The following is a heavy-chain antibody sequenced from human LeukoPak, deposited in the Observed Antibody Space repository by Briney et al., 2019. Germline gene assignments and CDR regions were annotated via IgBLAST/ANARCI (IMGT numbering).Heavy chain of an antibody. D-gene: IGHD2-21*02. CDR2: IYYSGST. V-gene: IGHV4-59*01. CDR1: GGSISSYY. CDR3: ATYGGDSVSYYYHMDV. Sequence: SEXLSLTFTVSGGSISSYYWSWIRPPPGKGVERIGYIYYSGSTNYNPSLKSRLTISVDTSKNQFSLKLSSVTAADTAVYYCATYGGDSVSYYYHMDVWGTGTTVTVSS. J-gene: IGHJ6*03.